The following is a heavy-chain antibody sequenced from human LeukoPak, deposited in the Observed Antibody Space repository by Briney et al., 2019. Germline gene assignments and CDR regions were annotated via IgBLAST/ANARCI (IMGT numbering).Heavy chain of an antibody. CDR3: ARWNEGFDY. CDR1: GGSNSLYY. Sequence: SETLSLTCTVSGGSNSLYYWSWIRQPPGKGLEWIGYISYSGSANYNPSLKSRVTISVDTSKNQFSLNLRYVTAADTAVYYCARWNEGFDYWGQGTLVTVSS. CDR2: ISYSGSA. V-gene: IGHV4-59*01. J-gene: IGHJ4*02. D-gene: IGHD1-1*01.